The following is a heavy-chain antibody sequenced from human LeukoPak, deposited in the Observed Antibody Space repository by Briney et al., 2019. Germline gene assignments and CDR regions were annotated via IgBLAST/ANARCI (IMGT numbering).Heavy chain of an antibody. Sequence: SETLSLTCTVSGGSISSSSYYWGWIRQPPGKGLEWIGSIYYSGSTYYNPSLKSRVTISVDTSKNTFSLKLTSVTAADTAVYYCARPAYRGSYYDAFDIWGQGTMVTVSS. V-gene: IGHV4-39*01. CDR1: GGSISSSSYY. CDR2: IYYSGST. J-gene: IGHJ3*02. D-gene: IGHD1-26*01. CDR3: ARPAYRGSYYDAFDI.